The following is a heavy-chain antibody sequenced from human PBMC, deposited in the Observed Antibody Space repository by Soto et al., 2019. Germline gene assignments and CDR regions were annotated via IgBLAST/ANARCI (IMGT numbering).Heavy chain of an antibody. D-gene: IGHD1-1*01. Sequence: QVQLVEAGGGVVQPGRSLRLSCPASGFTFSNHAMDWVRQAPGKGLEWVAVISYDGSNKYIAESVKGRFTISRDNSKNTLFLQMNSLRAEDTAVYYCARGTTTSAFSAMDVWGQGTTVTVSS. CDR2: ISYDGSNK. J-gene: IGHJ6*02. CDR1: GFTFSNHA. V-gene: IGHV3-30-3*01. CDR3: ARGTTTSAFSAMDV.